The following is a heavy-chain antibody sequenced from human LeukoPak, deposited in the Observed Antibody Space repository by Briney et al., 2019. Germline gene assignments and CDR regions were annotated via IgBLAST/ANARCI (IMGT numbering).Heavy chain of an antibody. J-gene: IGHJ6*02. Sequence: GGSLRLSCAASGFTFSSYWMNWARQAPGKGLEWVASINHNGNVNYYVDSVKGRFTISRDNAKNSLYLQMSNLRAEDTAVYYCARDSEQQQLDYYYYGMDVWGQGTTVTVSS. V-gene: IGHV3-7*03. CDR1: GFTFSSYW. D-gene: IGHD6-13*01. CDR2: INHNGNVN. CDR3: ARDSEQQQLDYYYYGMDV.